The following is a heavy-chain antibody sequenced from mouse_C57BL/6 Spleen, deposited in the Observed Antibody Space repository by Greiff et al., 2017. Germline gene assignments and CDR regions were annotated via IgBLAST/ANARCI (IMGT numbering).Heavy chain of an antibody. J-gene: IGHJ3*01. CDR1: GYTFTSYW. D-gene: IGHD1-1*01. V-gene: IGHV1-64*01. CDR2: IHPNSGST. CDR3: ARPDGGSSSWFAY. Sequence: VQLQQPGAELVKPGASVKLSCKASGYTFTSYWMHWVKQRPGQGLEWIGMIHPNSGSTNYNEKFKSKATLTVDKSSSTAYMQLSSLTSEDSAVYYCARPDGGSSSWFAYWGQGTLVTVSA.